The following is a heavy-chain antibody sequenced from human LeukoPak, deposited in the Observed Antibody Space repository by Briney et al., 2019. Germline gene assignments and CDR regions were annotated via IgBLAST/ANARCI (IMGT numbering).Heavy chain of an antibody. Sequence: SGGSLRLSCAASGFTFSNAWMSWVRQSPGKGLQWVGRIKSKTDEGTTDYAAPVKGRFTISRDDSKNTLYLQMNSLKTEDTAVYYCARAVAAAGNGYFDYWGQGTLVTVSS. CDR1: GFTFSNAW. CDR3: ARAVAAAGNGYFDY. V-gene: IGHV3-15*01. CDR2: IKSKTDEGTT. D-gene: IGHD6-13*01. J-gene: IGHJ4*02.